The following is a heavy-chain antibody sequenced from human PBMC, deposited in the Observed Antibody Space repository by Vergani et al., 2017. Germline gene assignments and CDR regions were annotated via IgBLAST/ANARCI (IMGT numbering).Heavy chain of an antibody. CDR2: ISCSGGNT. V-gene: IGHV3-23*01. CDR1: GLTFSSYA. J-gene: IGHJ6*02. CDR3: AKARDPNCKGGNCYSYYYGLDL. Sequence: EVQLLESGGNLIQPGGSLRLSCGASGLTFSSYAMTWVRLAPGKGLQWVSAISCSGGNTFYTDSVKGRFTISRDNSKDTLYLQMNSLRVEDTAIYYCAKARDPNCKGGNCYSYYYGLDLWGQGTTVTVSS. D-gene: IGHD2-21*01.